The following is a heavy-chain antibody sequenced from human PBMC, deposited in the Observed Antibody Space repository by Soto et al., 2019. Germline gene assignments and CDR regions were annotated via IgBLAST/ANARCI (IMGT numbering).Heavy chain of an antibody. CDR2: LYSGGTT. D-gene: IGHD1-26*01. J-gene: IGHJ4*02. V-gene: IGHV3-53*04. CDR3: AREESGSYFFDY. CDR1: GFTVSSNY. Sequence: EMQLVESGGGLVQPGGSLRLSCAASGFTVSSNYMSWVRQAPGKGLEWVSVLYSGGTTYYADSVKGRFAISRHNSKNTRYLQMDSLRAEDTAVYYCAREESGSYFFDYWGQGTLVTVSS.